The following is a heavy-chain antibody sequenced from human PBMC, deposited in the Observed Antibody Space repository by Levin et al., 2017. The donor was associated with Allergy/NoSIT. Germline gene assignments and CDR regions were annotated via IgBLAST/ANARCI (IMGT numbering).Heavy chain of an antibody. CDR3: ARDLRYRAPDY. CDR2: ISSSSSYT. Sequence: LSLTCAASGFTFSDYYMSWIRQAPGKGLEWVSYISSSSSYTNYADSVKGRFTISRDNAKNSLYLQMNSLRAEDTAVYYCARDLRYRAPDYWGQGTLVTVSS. D-gene: IGHD1-1*01. J-gene: IGHJ4*02. V-gene: IGHV3-11*05. CDR1: GFTFSDYY.